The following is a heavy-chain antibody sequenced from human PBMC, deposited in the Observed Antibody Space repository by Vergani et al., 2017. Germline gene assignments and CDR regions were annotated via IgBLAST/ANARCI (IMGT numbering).Heavy chain of an antibody. CDR2: INPSGGST. Sequence: QVQLVQSGAEVKKPGASVKVSCKASGYTFTSYYMHWVRQAPGQGLEWMGIINPSGGSTSYAQKFQGRVTMTRDTSTSTVYMELSSLRSEDTAVYYCARDRVAVAGRTYYYYYYGMDVWGQGTTVTVSS. CDR1: GYTFTSYY. V-gene: IGHV1-46*03. J-gene: IGHJ6*02. CDR3: ARDRVAVAGRTYYYYYYGMDV. D-gene: IGHD6-19*01.